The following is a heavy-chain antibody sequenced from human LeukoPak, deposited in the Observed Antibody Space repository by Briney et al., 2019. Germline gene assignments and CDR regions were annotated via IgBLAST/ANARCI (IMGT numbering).Heavy chain of an antibody. J-gene: IGHJ5*02. Sequence: GGSLRLSCAASGFLFRNYALHWVRQAPGKGLQWVAVVSHDGRNDFYADSVKGRFTVSRDNSENRPFLQMNSLRLDDTAVYHCGVREGEGNFDPWGQGALVTVSS. V-gene: IGHV3-30*04. D-gene: IGHD3-16*01. CDR3: GVREGEGNFDP. CDR1: GFLFRNYA. CDR2: VSHDGRND.